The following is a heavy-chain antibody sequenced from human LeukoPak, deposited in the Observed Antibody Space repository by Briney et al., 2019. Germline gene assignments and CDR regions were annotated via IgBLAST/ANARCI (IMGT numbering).Heavy chain of an antibody. CDR2: IDPSDSYT. D-gene: IGHD3-22*01. J-gene: IGHJ3*02. CDR1: GYSFTSYW. Sequence: GESLKISCKGSGYSFTSYWISWVRQMPGKGLEWMGRIDPSDSYTNYSPSFQGHVTISADKSISTAYLQWSSLKASDTAMYYCARLPGNYDTLHDAFDIWGQGTMDTVSS. CDR3: ARLPGNYDTLHDAFDI. V-gene: IGHV5-10-1*01.